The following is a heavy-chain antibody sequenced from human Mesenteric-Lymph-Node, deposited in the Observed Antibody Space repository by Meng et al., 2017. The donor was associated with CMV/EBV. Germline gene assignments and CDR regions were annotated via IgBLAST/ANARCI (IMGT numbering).Heavy chain of an antibody. CDR1: GFTVSSNY. J-gene: IGHJ3*02. V-gene: IGHV3-48*04. CDR3: ARAVVGVTTPFDI. Sequence: GESLKISCAASGFTVSSNYMSWVRQAPGKGLKWVSYISSSSSTIYYADSVKGRFTISRDNAKNTLYLLMNGLRAEDTAVYYCARAVVGVTTPFDIWGQGTMVTVSS. CDR2: ISSSSSTI. D-gene: IGHD1-26*01.